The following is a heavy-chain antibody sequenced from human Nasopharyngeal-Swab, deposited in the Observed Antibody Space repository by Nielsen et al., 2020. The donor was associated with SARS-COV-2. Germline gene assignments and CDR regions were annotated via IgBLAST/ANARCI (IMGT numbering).Heavy chain of an antibody. J-gene: IGHJ6*04. V-gene: IGHV3-21*01. CDR3: ARGGLDYDFWSAYFMDV. CDR1: GFTFRNYS. CDR2: IGRCGTDI. D-gene: IGHD3-3*01. Sequence: GESLKISCAASGFTFRNYSMNWVRQAPGKGLEWVSSIGRCGTDIFHADSVKGRFSAFRDDANKSIYLQMRSLRAEDTAVYYCARGGLDYDFWSAYFMDVWGKETTVTVSS.